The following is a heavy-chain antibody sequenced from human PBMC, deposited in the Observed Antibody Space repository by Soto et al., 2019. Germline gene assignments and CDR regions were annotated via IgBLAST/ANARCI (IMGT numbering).Heavy chain of an antibody. CDR1: GYSFTSYW. J-gene: IGHJ6*02. V-gene: IGHV5-51*01. Sequence: GESLKISCKGSGYSFTSYWVGWVRQMPGKGLECMGIIYPGDSDTRYSPSFQGQVTISADKSISTAYLQWSSLKASDTAMYYCARPRYPGRGYYGMDVWGQGTTVTVSS. D-gene: IGHD2-15*01. CDR3: ARPRYPGRGYYGMDV. CDR2: IYPGDSDT.